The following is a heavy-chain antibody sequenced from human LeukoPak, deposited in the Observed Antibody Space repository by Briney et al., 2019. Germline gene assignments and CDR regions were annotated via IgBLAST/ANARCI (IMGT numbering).Heavy chain of an antibody. V-gene: IGHV2-5*01. D-gene: IGHD4-17*01. Sequence: SRPTLVKPTQTLTLTCTFSGFSLSTSGVGVGWIRQPPGKALEWLALIYWNDDKRYRPSLNSRLTITKDTSKTQVVLIMTKMDPVDTATYYCAHMVNTVTMSWGAFDIWGQGTMVTVSS. J-gene: IGHJ3*02. CDR3: AHMVNTVTMSWGAFDI. CDR2: IYWNDDK. CDR1: GFSLSTSGVG.